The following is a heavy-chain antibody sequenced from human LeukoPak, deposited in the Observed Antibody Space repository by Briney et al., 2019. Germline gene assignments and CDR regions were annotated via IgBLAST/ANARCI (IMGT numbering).Heavy chain of an antibody. V-gene: IGHV3-23*01. CDR1: GFTFSSYA. J-gene: IGHJ4*02. CDR3: AKDSYYDYVWGSYRPPYYFDY. D-gene: IGHD3-16*02. Sequence: GGSLRLSCAASGFTFSSYAMSWVRQAPGKGLEWVSGITGSGGSTYYADSVKGRFTISRDNSKNTLYLQMNSLRAEDTAVYYCAKDSYYDYVWGSYRPPYYFDYWGQGTLVTVSS. CDR2: ITGSGGST.